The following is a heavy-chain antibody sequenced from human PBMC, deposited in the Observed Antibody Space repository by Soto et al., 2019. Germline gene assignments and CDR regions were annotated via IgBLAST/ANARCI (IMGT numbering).Heavy chain of an antibody. CDR3: ARDVLRNDILTGYYKSGYFDY. CDR1: GDSVSSNSAA. CDR2: TYYRSKWYN. J-gene: IGHJ4*02. V-gene: IGHV6-1*01. Sequence: SQTLSLTCAISGDSVSSNSAAWNWIRRSPSRGLEWLGRTYYRSKWYNDYAVSVKSRITINPDTSKNQFSLQLNSVTPEDTAVYYCARDVLRNDILTGYYKSGYFDYWGQGTLVTVSS. D-gene: IGHD3-9*01.